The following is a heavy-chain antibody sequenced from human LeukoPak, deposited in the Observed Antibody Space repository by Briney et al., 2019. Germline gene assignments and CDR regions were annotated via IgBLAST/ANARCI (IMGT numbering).Heavy chain of an antibody. D-gene: IGHD6-19*01. Sequence: SETLSLTCTVSGGSIGSSSYYWGWIRQPPGKGLEWIGSIYYSGSTYYNPSLKSRVTISVDTSKNQFSLKLSSVTAADTAVYYCARDSSGHPNWFDPWGQGTLVTVSS. CDR1: GGSIGSSSYY. CDR3: ARDSSGHPNWFDP. CDR2: IYYSGST. J-gene: IGHJ5*02. V-gene: IGHV4-39*01.